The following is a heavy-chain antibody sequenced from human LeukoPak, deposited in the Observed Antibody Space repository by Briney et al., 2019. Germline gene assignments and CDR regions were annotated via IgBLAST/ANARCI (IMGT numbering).Heavy chain of an antibody. CDR2: INRNGGST. CDR1: GFTFDDYG. D-gene: IGHD3-10*01. Sequence: GGSLRLSCVASGFTFDDYGIGWVRQAPGKGLEWVSGINRNGGSTDYADSVKGRFTISRDNAKNSVYLQMSSLRVEDTALYHCVLTSGSGSYRGYLNYWDQGTLVTVSS. CDR3: VLTSGSGSYRGYLNY. J-gene: IGHJ4*02. V-gene: IGHV3-20*01.